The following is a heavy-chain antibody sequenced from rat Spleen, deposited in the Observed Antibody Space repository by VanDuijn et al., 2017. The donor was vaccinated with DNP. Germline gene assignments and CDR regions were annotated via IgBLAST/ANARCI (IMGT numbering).Heavy chain of an antibody. D-gene: IGHD1-11*01. CDR2: ISTGGGDT. CDR1: GFTFGYYY. J-gene: IGHJ2*01. Sequence: EVQLVESGGGLIQPGRSMKLSCAASGFTFGYYYMAWVRQAPTKGLEWVASISTGGGDTYYGDSVKGRFTISRDNAKSTLYLQMDSLRSEDAATYYCASVRTNYGGYRAAYHFDYWGQGVMVTVSS. V-gene: IGHV5-25*01. CDR3: ASVRTNYGGYRAAYHFDY.